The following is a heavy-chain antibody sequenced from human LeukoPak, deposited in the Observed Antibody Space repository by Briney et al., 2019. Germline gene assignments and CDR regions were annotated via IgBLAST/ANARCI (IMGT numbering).Heavy chain of an antibody. CDR1: GGSISSYY. D-gene: IGHD6-19*01. CDR3: AAESERWLVRS. CDR2: IYYSGGT. V-gene: IGHV4-59*01. J-gene: IGHJ4*02. Sequence: SETLSLTCTVSGGSISSYYWSWIRQPPGKGLEWIGYIYYSGGTNYNPSFKSRVTISIDTSKNQSSLKLSSVTAADTAVYYCAAESERWLVRSWGQGTLVTVSS.